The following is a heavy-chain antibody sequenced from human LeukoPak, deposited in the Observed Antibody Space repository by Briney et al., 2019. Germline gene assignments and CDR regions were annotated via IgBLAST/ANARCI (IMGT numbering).Heavy chain of an antibody. Sequence: SQTLSLTCTVSGGSISSGSYYWSWIRQPAGKGLEWIGRIYTSGSTNYNPSLESRVTISVDASKNQFSLKLSSVTAADTAVYYCAREGSGSYGWYFDYWGQGTLVTVSS. J-gene: IGHJ4*02. CDR3: AREGSGSYGWYFDY. D-gene: IGHD1-26*01. CDR2: IYTSGST. V-gene: IGHV4-61*02. CDR1: GGSISSGSYY.